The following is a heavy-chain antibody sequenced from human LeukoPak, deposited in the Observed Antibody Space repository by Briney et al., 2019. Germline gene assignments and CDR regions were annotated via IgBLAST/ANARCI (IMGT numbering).Heavy chain of an antibody. CDR3: ARNDGYNAFDY. Sequence: PGRSLRLSCAASGCTFSSYAMHWVRQAPGKGLEWVAVISYDGSNKYYADSVKGRFTISRDNSKNTLYLQMNSLRAEDTAVYYCARNDGYNAFDYWGQGTLVTVSS. CDR2: ISYDGSNK. J-gene: IGHJ4*02. D-gene: IGHD5-24*01. V-gene: IGHV3-30-3*01. CDR1: GCTFSSYA.